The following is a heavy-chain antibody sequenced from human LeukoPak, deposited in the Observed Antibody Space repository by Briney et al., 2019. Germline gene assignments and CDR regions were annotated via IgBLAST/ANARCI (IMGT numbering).Heavy chain of an antibody. Sequence: ASVKVSCKASGGTFSSYSFSWVRQAPGQGLEWMGRIIPILGITNYAQKFQGRVTITADTSTSTVYMELSSLRSDDTAVYYCARGGQQWLSTNYYYYGMDVWGQGTTVTVSS. CDR1: GGTFSSYS. CDR2: IIPILGIT. D-gene: IGHD6-19*01. V-gene: IGHV1-69*04. CDR3: ARGGQQWLSTNYYYYGMDV. J-gene: IGHJ6*02.